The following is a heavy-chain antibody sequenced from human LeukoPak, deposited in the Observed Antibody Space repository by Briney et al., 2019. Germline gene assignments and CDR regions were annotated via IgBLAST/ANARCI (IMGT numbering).Heavy chain of an antibody. CDR2: ISSSSNYI. V-gene: IGHV3-21*01. CDR1: GFTFSGHS. D-gene: IGHD3-22*01. CDR3: ARSYYDASGYSCPDY. Sequence: GGSLRLSCAASGFTFSGHSMNWVRQAPGKGLEWVSSISSSSNYIYYADSVKGRFTISRDNAKNSLYLQMNSLRAEDTAMYFCARSYYDASGYSCPDYWGQGALVTVSS. J-gene: IGHJ4*02.